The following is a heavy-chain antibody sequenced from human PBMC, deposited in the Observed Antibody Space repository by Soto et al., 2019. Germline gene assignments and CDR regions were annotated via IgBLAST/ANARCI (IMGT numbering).Heavy chain of an antibody. CDR2: INPSAGTT. D-gene: IGHD5-12*01. V-gene: IGHV1-46*03. Sequence: GASVKVSCKASGYTFSRYHVHWVRQAPGQGLEWMAIINPSAGTTHYAQKFQGRVTLTRDTSTSTVYMELSSLRSEDTAVYYCARDQEGSAYHPHFDYWGQGSLVTVSS. J-gene: IGHJ4*02. CDR1: GYTFSRYH. CDR3: ARDQEGSAYHPHFDY.